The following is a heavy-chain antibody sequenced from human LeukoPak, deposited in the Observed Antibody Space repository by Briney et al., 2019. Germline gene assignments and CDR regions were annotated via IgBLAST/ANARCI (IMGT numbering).Heavy chain of an antibody. D-gene: IGHD1-26*01. CDR2: INPSGGST. J-gene: IGHJ4*02. V-gene: IGHV1-46*01. CDR3: ARDVGATPFDY. Sequence: ASVKVSCKASGYTFTSYYVHWVRQAPGQGLEWMGIINPSGGSTSYAQKFQGRVTMTRDMSTSTVYMELSSLRSEDTAVYYCARDVGATPFDYWGQGTLVTVSS. CDR1: GYTFTSYY.